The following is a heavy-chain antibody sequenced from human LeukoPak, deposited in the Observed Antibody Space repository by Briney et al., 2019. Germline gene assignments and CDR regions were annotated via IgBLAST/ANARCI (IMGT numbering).Heavy chain of an antibody. CDR1: GFTFRSYA. CDR2: ISSNGGST. J-gene: IGHJ4*02. D-gene: IGHD3-22*01. CDR3: VKGGKGISDSSGYYLFDY. Sequence: GGSLRLSCSASGFTFRSYAMNCVRQAPGKGLEYVSAISSNGGSTYYADSVKGRFTISRDNSKNTLYLQMSSLRAEDTAVYYCVKGGKGISDSSGYYLFDYWGQGTLVTVSS. V-gene: IGHV3-64D*09.